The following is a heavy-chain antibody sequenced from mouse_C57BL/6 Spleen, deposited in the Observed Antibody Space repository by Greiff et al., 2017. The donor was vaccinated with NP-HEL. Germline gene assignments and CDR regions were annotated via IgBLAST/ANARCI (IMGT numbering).Heavy chain of an antibody. CDR3: ARPLGPYYFDY. CDR1: GFTFSDYG. Sequence: EVNVVESGGGLVKPGGSLKLSCAASGFTFSDYGMHWVRQAPEKGLEWVAYISSGSSTIYYADTVKGRFTISRDNAKNTLCLQMTSLRSEDTAMYYCARPLGPYYFDYWGQGTTLTVSS. CDR2: ISSGSSTI. D-gene: IGHD4-1*01. J-gene: IGHJ2*01. V-gene: IGHV5-17*01.